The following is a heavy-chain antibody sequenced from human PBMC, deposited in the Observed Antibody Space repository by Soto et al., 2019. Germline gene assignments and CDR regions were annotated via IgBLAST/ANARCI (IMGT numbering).Heavy chain of an antibody. V-gene: IGHV3-30-3*01. J-gene: IGHJ4*02. Sequence: PGGSLRLSCAASGFTFSSYAMHWVRQAPGKGLEWVAVISYDGSNKYYADSVKGRFTISRDNSKNTLYLQMNSLRAEDTAVYYCARDKAAVAGPIDYWGQGTLVTVSS. CDR1: GFTFSSYA. D-gene: IGHD6-19*01. CDR3: ARDKAAVAGPIDY. CDR2: ISYDGSNK.